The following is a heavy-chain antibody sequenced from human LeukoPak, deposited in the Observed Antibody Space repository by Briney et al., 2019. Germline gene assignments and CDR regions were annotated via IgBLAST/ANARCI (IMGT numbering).Heavy chain of an antibody. J-gene: IGHJ3*02. CDR3: ARDPPIYGSGRQEDLGDAFEI. D-gene: IGHD3-10*01. CDR2: INWNGGNT. V-gene: IGHV3-20*04. CDR1: GFIFDDYG. Sequence: GGSLRLSCAASGFIFDDYGVSWVRQAPGKGLEWVSGINWNGGNTGYADSVKGRFTISRDNAKNSLYLQMNSLRAEDTALYYCARDPPIYGSGRQEDLGDAFEIWGQGTMVTVSS.